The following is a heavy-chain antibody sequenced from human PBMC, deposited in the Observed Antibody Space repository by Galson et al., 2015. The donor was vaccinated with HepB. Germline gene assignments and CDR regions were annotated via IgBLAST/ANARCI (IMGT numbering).Heavy chain of an antibody. V-gene: IGHV1-69*13. CDR3: ARRPGIAAAGTPFDH. J-gene: IGHJ4*02. Sequence: SVKVSCKASGGTFSSYAISWVRQAPGQGLEWMGGIIPIFGIANYAQKFQGRVTITADESTSTAYMELSSLRSEDTAVYYCARRPGIAAAGTPFDHWGQGTLVTVSS. CDR2: IIPIFGIA. D-gene: IGHD6-13*01. CDR1: GGTFSSYA.